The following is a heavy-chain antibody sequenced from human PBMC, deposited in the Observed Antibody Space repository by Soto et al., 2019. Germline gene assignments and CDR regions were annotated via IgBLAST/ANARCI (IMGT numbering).Heavy chain of an antibody. CDR2: IKSKSEGGTI. CDR1: AFTFSNAW. D-gene: IGHD1-26*01. Sequence: GGSLRLSCAASAFTFSNAWMNWVRQAPGKGLEWVGRIKSKSEGGTIDYAAPVKGRFTISRDDSKNTLYLQMNSLKTEDTAVYYCTTDSGGYYGSLGYWGQGILVTVSS. J-gene: IGHJ4*02. CDR3: TTDSGGYYGSLGY. V-gene: IGHV3-15*07.